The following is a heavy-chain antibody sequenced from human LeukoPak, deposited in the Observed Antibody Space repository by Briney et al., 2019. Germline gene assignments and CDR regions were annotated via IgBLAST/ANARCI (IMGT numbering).Heavy chain of an antibody. J-gene: IGHJ4*02. CDR2: IIPILGIA. D-gene: IGHD3-22*01. Sequence: GASVKVSCKASGGTFSSYAISWVRQAPGQGLEWMGRIIPILGIANYAQKFQGRVTITADESTSTAYMELSSLRSEDTAVYYCARAPMNYYDSSPTEGYLPFDYWGQGTLVTVSS. CDR1: GGTFSSYA. CDR3: ARAPMNYYDSSPTEGYLPFDY. V-gene: IGHV1-69*04.